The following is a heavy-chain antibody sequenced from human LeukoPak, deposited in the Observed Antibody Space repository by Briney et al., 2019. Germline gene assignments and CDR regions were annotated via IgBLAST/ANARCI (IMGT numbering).Heavy chain of an antibody. J-gene: IGHJ4*02. Sequence: GASVKVSCKASGYTFTSYGISWVRQAPGQGLEWMGWISPYNANTNYAQKLQGRVTMTTDTATSTAYMELRSLRSDDTAVYYCATGLLVVVTATDGYWGQGTLVTVSS. CDR2: ISPYNANT. D-gene: IGHD2-21*02. CDR3: ATGLLVVVTATDGY. V-gene: IGHV1-18*01. CDR1: GYTFTSYG.